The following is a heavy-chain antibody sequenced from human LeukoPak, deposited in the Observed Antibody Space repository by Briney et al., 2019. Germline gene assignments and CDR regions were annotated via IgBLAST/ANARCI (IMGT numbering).Heavy chain of an antibody. V-gene: IGHV3-13*04. D-gene: IGHD3-16*01. CDR3: VRDRAYGPVGEGDDYYGMDV. CDR1: GFSFSRYD. Sequence: PGGSLRLSCAASGFSFSRYDMHWVRQGTGKGLEGVSAICTAGDTYYPVSVKGRFTISRENAKNSMYLHMNSLRAGDTAVYYCVRDRAYGPVGEGDDYYGMDVWGQGTTVTVSS. CDR2: ICTAGDT. J-gene: IGHJ6*02.